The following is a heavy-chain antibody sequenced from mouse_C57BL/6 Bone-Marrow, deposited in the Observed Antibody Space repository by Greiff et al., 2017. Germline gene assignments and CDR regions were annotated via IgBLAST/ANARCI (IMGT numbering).Heavy chain of an antibody. D-gene: IGHD1-1*01. CDR1: GYTFTSYW. CDR3: ARIGYGSRAWFAY. J-gene: IGHJ3*01. Sequence: QVQLQQSGAELAKPGASVKLSCKASGYTFTSYWMHWVKQRPGQGLEWTGYINPSSGYTKYNQKFKDKATLTADKSSSTAYMQLSSLTYEDSAVYYCARIGYGSRAWFAYWGQGTLVTVSA. V-gene: IGHV1-7*01. CDR2: INPSSGYT.